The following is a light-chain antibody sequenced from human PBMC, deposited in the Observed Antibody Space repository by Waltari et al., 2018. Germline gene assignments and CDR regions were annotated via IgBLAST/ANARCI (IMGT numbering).Light chain of an antibody. Sequence: DIVMTQTPLSLPVTPGEPASISCRSSQSLLHSKGNTYLYWYLQKPGQPPRLLIYRVSNRFSGVPDRFSGSGSGTDFTLKISRVEAEDVGVYYCMQALQNPYSFGQGTKVEIK. V-gene: IGKV2-29*02. CDR2: RVS. CDR3: MQALQNPYS. J-gene: IGKJ2*03. CDR1: QSLLHSKGNTY.